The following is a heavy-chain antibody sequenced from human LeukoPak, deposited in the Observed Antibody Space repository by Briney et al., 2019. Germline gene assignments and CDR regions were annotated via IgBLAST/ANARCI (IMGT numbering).Heavy chain of an antibody. CDR2: IYSGGST. J-gene: IGHJ6*03. CDR3: AATGYCSSTSCYSGYYYYMDV. V-gene: IGHV3-53*01. CDR1: GFTVSSSY. Sequence: PGGSLRLSCAASGFTVSSSYMSWVRQAPGKGLEWVSVIYSGGSTYYADSVKGRFTISRDNSKNTLYLQMNSLRAEDTAVYYCAATGYCSSTSCYSGYYYYMDVWGKGTTVTFSS. D-gene: IGHD2-2*02.